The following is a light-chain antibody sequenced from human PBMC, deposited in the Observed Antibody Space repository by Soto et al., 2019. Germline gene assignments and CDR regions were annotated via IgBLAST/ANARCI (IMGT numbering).Light chain of an antibody. CDR3: KSYGDSLSGYV. CDR2: GNS. Sequence: QSVLTQPPSVSGAPGQRVTISRTGSNSNIGAGYDVHWYQQLPGTAPKLLIYGNSNRPSGVPDRFSGSKSGTSASLTITGLQAEDEADYYCKSYGDSLSGYVFGTGTKVTVL. V-gene: IGLV1-40*01. J-gene: IGLJ1*01. CDR1: NSNIGAGYD.